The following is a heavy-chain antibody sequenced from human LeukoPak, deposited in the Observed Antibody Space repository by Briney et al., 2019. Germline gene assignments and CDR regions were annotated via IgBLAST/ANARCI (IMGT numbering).Heavy chain of an antibody. V-gene: IGHV3-21*01. CDR2: ISSSSSYI. CDR1: GFTFSSYS. CDR3: ARDAESIVGATAFDY. Sequence: PGGSLRLSCAASGFTFSSYSMNWVRQAPGKGLEWVSSISSSSSYIYYADSVKGRFTISRDNAKNSLYLQMNSLRAEDTAVYYCARDAESIVGATAFDYWGQGTLVTVSS. D-gene: IGHD1-26*01. J-gene: IGHJ4*02.